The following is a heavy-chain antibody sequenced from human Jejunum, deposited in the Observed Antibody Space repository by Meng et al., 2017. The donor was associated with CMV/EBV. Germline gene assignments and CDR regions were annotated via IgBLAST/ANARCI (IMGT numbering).Heavy chain of an antibody. CDR2: IFSDAEE. CDR1: GFSLSNGRMG. CDR3: ARIPHEGWELGILDS. J-gene: IGHJ4*02. Sequence: SGFSLSNGRMGVSWIRQPPGKALEWLGHIFSDAEESASPSLKRRLTISKDTSKSQVVLTLTNVGPVDTGTYFCARIPHEGWELGILDSWGQGALVTVSS. D-gene: IGHD3-10*01. V-gene: IGHV2-26*01.